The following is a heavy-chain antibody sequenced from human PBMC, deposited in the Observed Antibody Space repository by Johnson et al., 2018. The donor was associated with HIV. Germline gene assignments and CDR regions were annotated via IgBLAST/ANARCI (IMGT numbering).Heavy chain of an antibody. CDR2: ISYDGTNN. Sequence: QVQLVESGGGVVQPGTSLRLACAASGFTFSSFAMHWVRQAPGKGLEWVAFISYDGTNNYFTDSVRGRFTISRDNSRNTLFLQMNSLRAEDTAMYFCVRRFYDSSAFDVWGQGTLVTVSS. V-gene: IGHV3-30-3*01. CDR3: VRRFYDSSAFDV. J-gene: IGHJ3*01. D-gene: IGHD3-22*01. CDR1: GFTFSSFA.